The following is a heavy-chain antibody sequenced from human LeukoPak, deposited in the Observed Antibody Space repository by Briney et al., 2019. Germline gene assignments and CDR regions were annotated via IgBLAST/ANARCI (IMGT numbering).Heavy chain of an antibody. CDR3: ARGSGETGGYYYVY. CDR2: IIPIFGTA. D-gene: IGHD3-22*01. CDR1: GGSFIRYA. Sequence: SVKVSCKASGGSFIRYAISWVRQAPGQGLEWMGGIIPIFGTANYAQKFQGRVTITADESTRTAYMELRTLRSEDTAIYYCARGSGETGGYYYVYWGRGTPVTVSS. V-gene: IGHV1-69*13. J-gene: IGHJ4*02.